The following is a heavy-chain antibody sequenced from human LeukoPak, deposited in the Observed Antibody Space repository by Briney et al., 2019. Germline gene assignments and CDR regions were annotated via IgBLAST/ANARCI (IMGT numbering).Heavy chain of an antibody. V-gene: IGHV4-39*01. CDR3: ARRRYYDGSGYLE. CDR1: GDSISRSDSY. D-gene: IGHD3-22*01. CDR2: IYYSGRT. J-gene: IGHJ1*01. Sequence: SETLSLTCSVSGDSISRSDSYWDWTHQPPGKGLEWIGTIYYSGRTYYSPSLKSRVTMSVDTSNNQFSLNLRSVTATDTAVYYCARRRYYDGSGYLEWGQGTLLSVSS.